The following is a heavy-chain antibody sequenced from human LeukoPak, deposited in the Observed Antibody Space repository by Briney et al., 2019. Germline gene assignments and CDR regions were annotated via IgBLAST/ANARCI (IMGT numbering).Heavy chain of an antibody. Sequence: PGGSLRLSCAASGFTFSSLWMSWVRQGPGKGLEWVSSMSPDGRDTRYADSVRGRFTMSRDNAKNSLYLQMNNLRVEDTAVYYCARVSSGWYHYFDYWGQGTLVTVSS. D-gene: IGHD6-19*01. CDR3: ARVSSGWYHYFDY. CDR1: GFTFSSLW. J-gene: IGHJ4*02. CDR2: MSPDGRDT. V-gene: IGHV3-7*01.